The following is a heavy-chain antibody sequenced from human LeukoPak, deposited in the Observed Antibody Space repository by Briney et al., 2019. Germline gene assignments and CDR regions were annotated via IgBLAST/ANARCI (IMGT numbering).Heavy chain of an antibody. D-gene: IGHD1-26*01. CDR3: ARDWFYSGSYSALGY. Sequence: SETLSLTCTVSGGSISSGSYYWSWIRQPAGKGLEWIGRIYTSGSTNYNPSLKSRVTISVDTSKNQFSLKLSSVTAADTAVYYCARDWFYSGSYSALGYWGQGTLVTVSS. CDR1: GGSISSGSYY. J-gene: IGHJ4*02. V-gene: IGHV4-61*02. CDR2: IYTSGST.